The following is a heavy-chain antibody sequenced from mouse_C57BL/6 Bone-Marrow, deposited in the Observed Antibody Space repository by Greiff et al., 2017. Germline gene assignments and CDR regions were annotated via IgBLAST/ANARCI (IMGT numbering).Heavy chain of an antibody. CDR3: ARGGYGFAY. CDR2: ISNLAYSI. V-gene: IGHV5-15*01. CDR1: GFTFSDYG. Sequence: EVHLVESGGGLVQPGGSLKLSCAASGFTFSDYGMAWVRQAPRKGPEWVAFISNLAYSIYYADTVTGRFTISRENAKNTLYLEMSSLRSEDTAMYYCARGGYGFAYWGQGTLVTVSA. D-gene: IGHD2-2*01. J-gene: IGHJ3*01.